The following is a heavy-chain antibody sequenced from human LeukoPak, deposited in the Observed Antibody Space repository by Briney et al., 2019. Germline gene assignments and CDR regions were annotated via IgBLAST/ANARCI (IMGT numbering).Heavy chain of an antibody. CDR2: IYYSGST. V-gene: IGHV4-59*08. CDR3: ARKKRVRGDPVHAFDI. D-gene: IGHD3-10*01. CDR1: GGSISSYY. Sequence: SETLSLTCTVSGGSISSYYWSWIRQPPGKGLEWIGDIYYSGSTNYNPSLKSRVTISVDTSKNQFSLKLSSVTAADTGVYYCARKKRVRGDPVHAFDIWGQGTMVTVSS. J-gene: IGHJ3*02.